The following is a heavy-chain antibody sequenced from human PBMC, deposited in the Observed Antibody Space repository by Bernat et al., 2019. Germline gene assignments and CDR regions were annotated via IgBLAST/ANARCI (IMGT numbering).Heavy chain of an antibody. Sequence: EVQLVESGGGLVQPGGSLRLSCAASGFTVSSNYMSWVRQAPGKGLEWVSVIYSGGSTYYADSVKGRFTISRDNSKNTLYLQMNSLRAEDTAVYYCARDPSAGFDAFDIWGQGTMVTVSS. CDR1: GFTVSSNY. J-gene: IGHJ3*02. D-gene: IGHD6-13*01. CDR2: IYSGGST. V-gene: IGHV3-66*01. CDR3: ARDPSAGFDAFDI.